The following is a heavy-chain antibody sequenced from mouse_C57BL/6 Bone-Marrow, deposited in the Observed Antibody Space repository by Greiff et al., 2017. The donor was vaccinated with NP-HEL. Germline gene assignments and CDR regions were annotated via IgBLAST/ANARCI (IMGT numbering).Heavy chain of an antibody. CDR2: IDPSDSYT. CDR3: AREDYGSSYRYAMDY. J-gene: IGHJ4*01. V-gene: IGHV1-69*01. CDR1: GYTFTSYW. D-gene: IGHD1-1*01. Sequence: QVQLQQPGAELVMPGASVKLSCKASGYTFTSYWMHWVKQRPGQGLEWIGEIDPSDSYTNYNQKFKGKSTLTVDKSSSTAYMQLSSLTSEDSAVYYCAREDYGSSYRYAMDYWGQGTSVTVSS.